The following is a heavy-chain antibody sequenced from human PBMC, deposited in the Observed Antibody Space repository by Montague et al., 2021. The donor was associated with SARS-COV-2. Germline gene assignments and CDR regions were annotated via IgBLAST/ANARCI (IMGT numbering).Heavy chain of an antibody. D-gene: IGHD4-11*01. Sequence: SETLSLTCTVSGYSISSGYYWGWIRQPPGKGLEWIGSIYHSGSTYYNPSLKSRVPLSVDTSKNQFSLKLSSATAADTAVYYCSVNSNYYYYYGMDVWGQGTTVTVSS. CDR3: SVNSNYYYYYGMDV. CDR1: GYSISSGYY. V-gene: IGHV4-38-2*02. CDR2: IYHSGST. J-gene: IGHJ6*02.